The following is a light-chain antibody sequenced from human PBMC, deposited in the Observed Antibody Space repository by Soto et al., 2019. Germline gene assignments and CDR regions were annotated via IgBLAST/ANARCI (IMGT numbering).Light chain of an antibody. J-gene: IGKJ1*01. V-gene: IGKV1-5*03. CDR3: QQYKSVPT. Sequence: DIQMTQSPSTLSASVGDRVTITCRASQSISSWLAWYQQKPGKAPKLPIYKASSLESGVPSRFSGSGSGTEFTLTISRLQPDDLATYYCQQYKSVPTFGQGTKVEIK. CDR2: KAS. CDR1: QSISSW.